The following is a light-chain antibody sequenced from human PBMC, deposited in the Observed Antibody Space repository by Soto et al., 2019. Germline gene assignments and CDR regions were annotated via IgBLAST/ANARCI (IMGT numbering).Light chain of an antibody. CDR2: GAS. V-gene: IGKV3-20*01. CDR3: QQYGSLPS. CDR1: QSVSSSN. Sequence: EIVLTQSPGTLSLSPGERATLSCRASQSVSSSNLACYQQKPGQAPRLLIYGASSRATGIPDRFSGSGSGTDFTLTISRLEPEDFAVYYCQQYGSLPSFGGGTKVEIK. J-gene: IGKJ4*01.